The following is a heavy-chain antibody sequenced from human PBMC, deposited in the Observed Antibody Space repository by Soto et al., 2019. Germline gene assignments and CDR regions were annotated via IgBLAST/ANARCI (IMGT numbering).Heavy chain of an antibody. CDR2: ISSSSSVI. CDR3: ARDLSWGSNWYYYMDV. CDR1: GFILSDCA. Sequence: VQLVESEGGLVQPGGSLRLSCATSGFILSDCAMNWVRQAPGKGLEWVSYISSSSSVIDYADSVKGRFTVSRDNARNSLYLQMNSLRAEDTAVYYCARDLSWGSNWYYYMDVWGKGTTVTVSS. V-gene: IGHV3-48*01. J-gene: IGHJ6*03. D-gene: IGHD7-27*01.